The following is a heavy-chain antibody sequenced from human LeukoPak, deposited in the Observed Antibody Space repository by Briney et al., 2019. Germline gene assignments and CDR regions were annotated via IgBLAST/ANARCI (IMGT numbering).Heavy chain of an antibody. CDR1: GGSFSGSY. D-gene: IGHD3-10*01. CDR2: INHSGST. V-gene: IGHV4-34*01. Sequence: SETLSLTCAVYGGSFSGSYWSWIRQPPGKGLEWIGEINHSGSTNYNPSLKSRVTISVDTSKNQFSLKLSSVTAADTAVYYCARGNGSGSYYPYDYWGQGTLVTVSS. CDR3: ARGNGSGSYYPYDY. J-gene: IGHJ4*02.